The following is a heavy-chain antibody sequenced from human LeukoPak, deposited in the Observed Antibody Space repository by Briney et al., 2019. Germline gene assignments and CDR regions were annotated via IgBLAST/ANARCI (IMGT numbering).Heavy chain of an antibody. CDR3: VLSGSYFDY. D-gene: IGHD3-16*02. CDR2: IYPGDSQT. V-gene: IGHV5-51*01. CDR1: GYSFLTYW. Sequence: GASLKISCKGSGYSFLTYWIGWVRQMPGKSLEWMGIIYPGDSQTKYSPSFQGQVTISVDKSISTAYLQWSSLKASDTAMYYCVLSGSYFDYWGQGTLVTVSS. J-gene: IGHJ4*02.